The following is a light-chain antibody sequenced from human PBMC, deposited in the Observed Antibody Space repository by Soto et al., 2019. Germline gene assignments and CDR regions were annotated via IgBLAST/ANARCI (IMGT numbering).Light chain of an antibody. CDR3: QLYNSYSEA. CDR2: KAS. V-gene: IGKV1-5*03. J-gene: IGKJ1*01. CDR1: QTISSW. Sequence: DIQMTKSPSTLSGSVGDRVTITCRASQTISSWLAWYQQKPGKAPKLLIYKASTLKSGVPSRFSGGGSGTEFTLTISSLQPDDFATYYCQLYNSYSEAFGQGTKVDIK.